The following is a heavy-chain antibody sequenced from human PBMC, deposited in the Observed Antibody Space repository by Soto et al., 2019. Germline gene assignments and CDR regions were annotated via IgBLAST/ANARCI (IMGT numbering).Heavy chain of an antibody. D-gene: IGHD4-17*01. J-gene: IGHJ4*02. Sequence: PGGSLRLSCAASGFTFSNAWMSWVRQAPGKGLEWVGRIKSKTDGGTTDYAEPVKGRFTISRDDSKNTLYLQMNSLKTEDTAVYYCTTDDYGDYVKDYWGQGTLVTVSS. CDR3: TTDDYGDYVKDY. V-gene: IGHV3-15*01. CDR1: GFTFSNAW. CDR2: IKSKTDGGTT.